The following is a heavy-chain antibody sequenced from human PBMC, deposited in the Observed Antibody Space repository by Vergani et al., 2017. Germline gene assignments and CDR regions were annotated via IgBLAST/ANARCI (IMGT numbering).Heavy chain of an antibody. J-gene: IGHJ4*02. CDR2: IDSNEDK. Sequence: QITLKESGPTVVKPKQTLTVTCTFSGFSFTSSGGVAWVLQSPGKALEWLALIDSNEDKQFLPSLRSRLTITRDTSKNQVVLTVSDMDPADTATYFCAHRAGIDGNFDTSGYFFRDYWGQGILVTVSS. CDR1: GFSFTSSGG. D-gene: IGHD3-22*01. CDR3: AHRAGIDGNFDTSGYFFRDY. V-gene: IGHV2-5*01.